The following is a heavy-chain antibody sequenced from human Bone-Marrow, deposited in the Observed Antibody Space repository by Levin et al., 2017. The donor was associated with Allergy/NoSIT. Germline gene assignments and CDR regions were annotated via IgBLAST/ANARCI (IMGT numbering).Heavy chain of an antibody. D-gene: IGHD3-22*01. Sequence: QPGGSLRLSCAASGITFDYYSIHWVRQAPGKGLEWVSAISHDGSEKYYADSVKGRFTISRDNSRNTLYLQMSSLRAEDTAVYYCANGQLGYYDSRNFEYWGQGTMVTVSS. J-gene: IGHJ4*02. CDR2: ISHDGSEK. V-gene: IGHV3-30*18. CDR1: GITFDYYS. CDR3: ANGQLGYYDSRNFEY.